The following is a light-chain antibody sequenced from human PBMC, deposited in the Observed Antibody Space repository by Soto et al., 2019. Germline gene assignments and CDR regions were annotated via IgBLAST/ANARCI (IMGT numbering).Light chain of an antibody. Sequence: QSVLTQPPSASGTPGQRVTISCSGSSSNIGSNTVNWYQQLPGTAPKLLIYSNGQRPSGVPDRFSGSKSGTSASLAISGLQSEDEADYYCATWDDSLNGPVFGGGTQLTVL. CDR1: SSNIGSNT. J-gene: IGLJ2*01. CDR2: SNG. CDR3: ATWDDSLNGPV. V-gene: IGLV1-44*01.